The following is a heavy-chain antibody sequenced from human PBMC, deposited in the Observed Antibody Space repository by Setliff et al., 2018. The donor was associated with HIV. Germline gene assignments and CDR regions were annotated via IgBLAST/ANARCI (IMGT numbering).Heavy chain of an antibody. V-gene: IGHV4-38-2*01. CDR3: ARHSGGDQLLREFDY. CDR2: IYHSGST. D-gene: IGHD2-2*01. J-gene: IGHJ4*02. Sequence: SETLSLTCAVSGFSISTNYYWGWIRQPPGKGLDRIGSIYHSGSTYYNPSLKSRVTISVDTSKNQFSLELSSVTAADTAIFYCARHSGGDQLLREFDYWGQGTLVTVSS. CDR1: GFSISTNYY.